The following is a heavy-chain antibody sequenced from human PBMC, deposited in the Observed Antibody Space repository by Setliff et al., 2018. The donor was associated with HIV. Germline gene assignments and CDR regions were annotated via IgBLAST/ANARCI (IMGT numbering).Heavy chain of an antibody. CDR1: GYTFTSYY. V-gene: IGHV1-46*01. D-gene: IGHD3-22*01. CDR3: ARDYFDSSAYHYGFGAFDI. J-gene: IGHJ3*02. CDR2: INPSGGSA. Sequence: ASVKVSCKASGYTFTSYYLHWVRQAPGQGLEWMGMINPSGGSASYAQKFQGRATMSRDTSTSTVYMELSSLRSEDTAVYYCARDYFDSSAYHYGFGAFDIWGQGTMVTV.